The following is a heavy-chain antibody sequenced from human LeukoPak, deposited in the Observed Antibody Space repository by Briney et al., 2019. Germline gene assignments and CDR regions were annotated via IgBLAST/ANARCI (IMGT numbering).Heavy chain of an antibody. D-gene: IGHD7-27*01. CDR2: IIAIFGTA. CDR1: GGTFSSYA. V-gene: IGHV1-69*05. Sequence: SVKVSCKASGGTFSSYAISWVRQAPGQGLEWMGRIIAIFGTANYAQKFQGRVTITTDESTGTAYMELSSLRSEDTAVYYCARDGTANWGSPTGYDAFDIWGQGTMVTVSS. J-gene: IGHJ3*02. CDR3: ARDGTANWGSPTGYDAFDI.